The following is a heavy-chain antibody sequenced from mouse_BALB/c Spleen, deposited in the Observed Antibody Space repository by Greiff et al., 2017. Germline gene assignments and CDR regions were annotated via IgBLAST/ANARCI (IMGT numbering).Heavy chain of an antibody. CDR1: GFTFSSYG. Sequence: EVKVVESGGDLVKPGGSLKLSCAASGFTFSSYGMSWVRQTPDKRLEWVATISSGGSYTYYPDSVKGRFTISRDNAKNTLYLQMSSLKSEDTAMYYCARQADYYGSPGGYAMDYWGQGTSVTVSS. CDR3: ARQADYYGSPGGYAMDY. CDR2: ISSGGSYT. D-gene: IGHD1-1*01. V-gene: IGHV5-6*01. J-gene: IGHJ4*01.